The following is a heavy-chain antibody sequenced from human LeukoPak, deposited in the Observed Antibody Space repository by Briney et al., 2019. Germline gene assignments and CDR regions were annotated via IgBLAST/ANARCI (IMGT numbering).Heavy chain of an antibody. CDR3: ARQGDSSSWYRSGGNNWFDP. D-gene: IGHD6-13*01. CDR1: GYSFTSYW. CDR2: IYPGDSDT. J-gene: IGHJ5*02. V-gene: IGHV5-51*01. Sequence: LGESLKISCKGSGYSFTSYWIGWVRQMPGKGLEWMGIIYPGDSDTRYSPSFQGQVTISADKSISTAYLQWSSLKASDTAMYYCARQGDSSSWYRSGGNNWFDPWGQGTLVTVSS.